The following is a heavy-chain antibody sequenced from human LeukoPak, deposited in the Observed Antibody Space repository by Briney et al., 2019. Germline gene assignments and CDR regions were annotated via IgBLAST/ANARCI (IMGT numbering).Heavy chain of an antibody. CDR3: ARDRSVAARPLWDDY. Sequence: ASVKVSCKASGYTFTSYGISWVRQASGQGLEWMGWISAYNGNTNYARKLQGRVTMTTDTSTSTAYMELRSLRSDDTAVYYCARDRSVAARPLWDDYWGQGTLVTVSS. D-gene: IGHD6-6*01. V-gene: IGHV1-18*01. CDR1: GYTFTSYG. CDR2: ISAYNGNT. J-gene: IGHJ4*02.